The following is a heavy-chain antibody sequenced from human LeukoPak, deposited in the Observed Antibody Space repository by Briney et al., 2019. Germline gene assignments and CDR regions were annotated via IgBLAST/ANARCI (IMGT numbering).Heavy chain of an antibody. J-gene: IGHJ1*01. CDR3: TTVDSSGPMH. V-gene: IGHV3-15*01. CDR1: GFTFSNAW. Sequence: GGSLRLSCAASGFTFSNAWMSWVRQAPGKGLEWVGRIKSKTDGGRTDYAAPVKGRFTISRDDSKNTLYLQMSSLKTEDTAVYYCTTVDSSGPMHWGQGTLVTVSS. CDR2: IKSKTDGGRT. D-gene: IGHD3-22*01.